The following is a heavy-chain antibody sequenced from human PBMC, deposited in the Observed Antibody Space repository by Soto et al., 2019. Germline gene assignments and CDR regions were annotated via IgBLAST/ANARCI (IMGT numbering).Heavy chain of an antibody. J-gene: IGHJ4*02. V-gene: IGHV3-21*01. D-gene: IGHD3-22*01. CDR2: ISSGRTYT. CDR1: GFTFSRYS. CDR3: ATMGSGYYYDY. Sequence: EVQRVESGGGLVKPGGSLRTSCAASGFTFSRYSMNWVRQAPGKGLEWVSSISSGRTYTDYADSVKGRFTISGDNAKNSLYLQMNSLRAEDTAVYYCATMGSGYYYDYWGQGTLVTVSS.